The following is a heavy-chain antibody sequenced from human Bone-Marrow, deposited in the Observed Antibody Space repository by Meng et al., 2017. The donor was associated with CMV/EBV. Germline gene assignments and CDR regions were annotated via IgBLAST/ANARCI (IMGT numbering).Heavy chain of an antibody. J-gene: IGHJ5*02. CDR3: ARNPDYYDSSGYYMGGSNWFDP. CDR1: GYTFTSYY. D-gene: IGHD3-22*01. V-gene: IGHV1-46*01. CDR2: INPSGGST. Sequence: ASVKVSCKASGYTFTSYYMHWVRQAPGQGLEWMGIINPSGGSTSYAQKFQGRVTMTRDTSTSTVYMELSSLRSEDTAVYYCARNPDYYDSSGYYMGGSNWFDPWGQGTLVTVSS.